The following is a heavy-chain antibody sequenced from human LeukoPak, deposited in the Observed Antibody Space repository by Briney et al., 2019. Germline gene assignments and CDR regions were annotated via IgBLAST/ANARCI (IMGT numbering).Heavy chain of an antibody. J-gene: IGHJ4*02. CDR2: IYYSGST. CDR3: ARGLYGSGSRPVVFDY. D-gene: IGHD3-10*01. Sequence: SETLSLTCTVSGGSISSSSYYWGWIRQPPGKGLEWIGNIYYSGSTYYNPSLKSRVTISVDTSKNQFSLKLSSVTAADTAVYYCARGLYGSGSRPVVFDYWGQGTLVTVSS. CDR1: GGSISSSSYY. V-gene: IGHV4-39*01.